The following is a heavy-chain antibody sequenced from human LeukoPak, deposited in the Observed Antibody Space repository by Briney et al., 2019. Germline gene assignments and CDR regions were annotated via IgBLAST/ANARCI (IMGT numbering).Heavy chain of an antibody. Sequence: PGGSLRLSCAASGFTFSRYAMTWVRQAPGKGLEWVSTISGSGGSTYYADSVKGRFTISRDKSTNTLHLQMNSLRAEDTAVYYCTMRGNTWYDCWGQGTLVTVSS. J-gene: IGHJ4*02. CDR2: ISGSGGST. CDR3: TMRGNTWYDC. CDR1: GFTFSRYA. V-gene: IGHV3-23*01. D-gene: IGHD6-13*01.